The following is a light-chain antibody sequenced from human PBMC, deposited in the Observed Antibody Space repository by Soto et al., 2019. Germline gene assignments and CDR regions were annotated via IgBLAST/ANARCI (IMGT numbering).Light chain of an antibody. CDR2: GVT. V-gene: IGLV2-8*01. Sequence: QSALTQPASVSGSPGQSITISCTGTNTDIGGYNYVSWYQQHPGKAPKLLIYGVTKRPSGVPDRFSGSKSGNTASLTVSGLQAEDEAYYYCNSYAGSNIYVFGTGTKLTVL. CDR3: NSYAGSNIYV. CDR1: NTDIGGYNY. J-gene: IGLJ1*01.